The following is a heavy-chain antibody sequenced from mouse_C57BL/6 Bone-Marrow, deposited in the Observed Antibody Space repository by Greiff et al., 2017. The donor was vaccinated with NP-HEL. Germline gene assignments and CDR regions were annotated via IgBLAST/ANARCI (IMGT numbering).Heavy chain of an antibody. J-gene: IGHJ1*03. CDR2: ISYDGSN. CDR3: ARDRGYYYGSSSYWYFDV. Sequence: ESGPGLVKPSQSLSLTCSVTGYSITSGYYWNWIRQSPGNKLEWMGYISYDGSNNYNPSLKNRISITRDTSKNQFFLKLNSVTTYDTATYYCARDRGYYYGSSSYWYFDVWGTGTTVTVSS. D-gene: IGHD1-1*01. CDR1: GYSITSGYY. V-gene: IGHV3-6*01.